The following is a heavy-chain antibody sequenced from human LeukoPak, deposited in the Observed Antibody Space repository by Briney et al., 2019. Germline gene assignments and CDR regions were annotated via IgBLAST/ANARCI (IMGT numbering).Heavy chain of an antibody. V-gene: IGHV3-21*01. CDR3: ARRDRSSGSLFQH. D-gene: IGHD6-19*01. CDR2: ISPNSYYI. J-gene: IGHJ1*01. Sequence: GGSLRLSCAASGFTFSDYSMNWVRQAPGKGLEWVSSISPNSYYIYYADSVKGRFTISRDNAKNSLYLQMNSLRAEDTAVYYCARRDRSSGSLFQHWGQGTLVTVSS. CDR1: GFTFSDYS.